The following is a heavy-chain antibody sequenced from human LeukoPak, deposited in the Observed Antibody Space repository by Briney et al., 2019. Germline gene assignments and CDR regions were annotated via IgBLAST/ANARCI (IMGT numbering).Heavy chain of an antibody. CDR3: ARAYQAWELLPPDY. Sequence: PGGSLRLSGAASGFTFDDYAMHWVRQAPGKGLEWVSLINWDGTSTYYADSVKGRFTIYRDNTKDSLYLQTNSLRAEDTAFYYCARAYQAWELLPPDYWGQGTLVTVSS. V-gene: IGHV3-43D*03. J-gene: IGHJ4*02. CDR2: INWDGTST. D-gene: IGHD1-26*01. CDR1: GFTFDDYA.